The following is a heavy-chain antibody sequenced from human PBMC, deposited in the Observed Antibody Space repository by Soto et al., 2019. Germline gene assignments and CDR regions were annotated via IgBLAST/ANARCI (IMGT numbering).Heavy chain of an antibody. Sequence: QVQLVESGGGVVQPGRSLRLSCAASGFTFSSYGMHWVRQAPGKGLEWVAVIWYDGSNKYYADSVKGRFTISRDNSKNPLYLQMNSLRAEDTAVYYCARGGYGGNSGLFDYWGQGTLVTVSS. V-gene: IGHV3-33*01. J-gene: IGHJ4*02. CDR2: IWYDGSNK. D-gene: IGHD2-21*02. CDR1: GFTFSSYG. CDR3: ARGGYGGNSGLFDY.